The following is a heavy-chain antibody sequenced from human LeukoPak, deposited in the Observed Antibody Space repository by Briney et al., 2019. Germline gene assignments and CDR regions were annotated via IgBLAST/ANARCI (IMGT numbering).Heavy chain of an antibody. CDR2: INHSGST. V-gene: IGHV4-34*01. CDR3: ARGGGQWLVRGFYNWFDP. Sequence: SETLSLTCAVYGGSFSSYYWSWIRQPPGKGLEWIGEINHSGSTNYNPSLKSRVTISVDTSKNQFSLKLSSVTAADTAVYYCARGGGQWLVRGFYNWFDPWGQGTLVTVSS. J-gene: IGHJ5*02. CDR1: GGSFSSYY. D-gene: IGHD6-19*01.